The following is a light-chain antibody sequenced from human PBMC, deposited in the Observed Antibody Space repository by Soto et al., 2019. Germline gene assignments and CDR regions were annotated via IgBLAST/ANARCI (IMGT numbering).Light chain of an antibody. Sequence: SALTQPASVSGSPGQSVTFSCTGTSSDIGTFNLVSWYQQRPGRAPKLIILDVSKRPSGVSDRFSGSKSGDTASLTISGLQAEDEADYYCCSYAGRNTYVFGTGTKLTVL. CDR1: SSDIGTFNL. CDR3: CSYAGRNTYV. CDR2: DVS. J-gene: IGLJ1*01. V-gene: IGLV2-23*02.